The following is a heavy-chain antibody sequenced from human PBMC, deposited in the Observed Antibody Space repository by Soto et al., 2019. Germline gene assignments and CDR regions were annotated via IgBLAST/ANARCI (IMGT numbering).Heavy chain of an antibody. Sequence: QVQLVESGGGVVQPGGSLRLSCTTSGFTFNTYGMHWVRQAPGKGLEWVAIIWYDGSNKYYADSVKGRFTISRDNSKNTLYLPMNSLRAEDTALYHCARAECTGAYCYSWPFNYGVDVWGQGATVPVSS. J-gene: IGHJ6*02. CDR1: GFTFNTYG. CDR3: ARAECTGAYCYSWPFNYGVDV. CDR2: IWYDGSNK. V-gene: IGHV3-33*08. D-gene: IGHD2-15*01.